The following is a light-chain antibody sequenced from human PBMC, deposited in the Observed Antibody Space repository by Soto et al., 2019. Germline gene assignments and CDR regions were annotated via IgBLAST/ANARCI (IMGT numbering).Light chain of an antibody. V-gene: IGKV4-1*01. CDR1: HRALYSSNNKNY. CDR2: WAS. Sequence: IVMTQSPDSMTVSLGGRATINPSPSHRALYSSNNKNYLAWYQQKAGQPPRLLINWASTRDSGVPDRFSGRGSGTDFTLTISSLQAEDAAVYYCKQYFRTPITFGGGTKVDIK. J-gene: IGKJ4*01. CDR3: KQYFRTPIT.